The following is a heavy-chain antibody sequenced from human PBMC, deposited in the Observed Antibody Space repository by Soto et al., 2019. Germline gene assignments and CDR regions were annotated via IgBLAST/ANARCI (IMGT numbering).Heavy chain of an antibody. Sequence: GGSLSLSCAASGFTFSDYCIHWVRQAPGKGLEWVAAISYDGNNKNYEDSVKGRFTISRDNSKNTLYLQMNSLRADDTAVYYCAKDTYYFDSSGYYVFDHWGQGTLVTVSS. CDR3: AKDTYYFDSSGYYVFDH. CDR1: GFTFSDYC. CDR2: ISYDGNNK. V-gene: IGHV3-30*18. D-gene: IGHD3-22*01. J-gene: IGHJ5*02.